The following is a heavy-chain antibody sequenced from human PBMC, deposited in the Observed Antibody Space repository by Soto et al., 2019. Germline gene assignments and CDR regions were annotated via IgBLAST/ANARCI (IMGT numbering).Heavy chain of an antibody. CDR3: AIAQILGPTGDFDY. J-gene: IGHJ4*02. CDR1: GYTFTDYH. V-gene: IGHV1-2*01. Sequence: QVHLVQSGAEVKRPGDSVKVSCKASGYTFTDYHIHWVRQAPGQGLEWMGRITPKSGEIYYSPKFQSRVTCTRDTSISTAYMELTTLKFDDTAVYYCAIAQILGPTGDFDYWGQGTLATVSS. CDR2: ITPKSGEI. D-gene: IGHD1-26*01.